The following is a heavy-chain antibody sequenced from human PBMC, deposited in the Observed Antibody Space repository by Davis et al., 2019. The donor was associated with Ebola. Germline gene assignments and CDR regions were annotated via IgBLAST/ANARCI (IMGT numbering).Heavy chain of an antibody. D-gene: IGHD1-26*01. Sequence: GESLKIPCAASGFTFSSYSMNWVRQAPGQGLEWVSSISSSSSYISYADSVKGRFTISRDNAKNSLYLQMNSLRAEDTAVYYCARWASVGYWGQGTLVTVSS. CDR1: GFTFSSYS. J-gene: IGHJ4*02. CDR3: ARWASVGY. CDR2: ISSSSSYI. V-gene: IGHV3-21*01.